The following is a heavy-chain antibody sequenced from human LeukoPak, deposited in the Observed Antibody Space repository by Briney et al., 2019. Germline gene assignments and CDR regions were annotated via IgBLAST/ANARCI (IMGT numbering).Heavy chain of an antibody. CDR3: ARRRVGDLTVGSDTWFDP. Sequence: SETLSLTCTVSRGSITNYNWNWIRQPPGKGLEWIGYISDSGSTNYNPSLQSRVTISVDTSKNQFSLKLSSVTASDTAVYYCARRRVGDLTVGSDTWFDPWGQGALVTVSS. V-gene: IGHV4-59*08. D-gene: IGHD2-15*01. J-gene: IGHJ5*02. CDR1: RGSITNYN. CDR2: ISDSGST.